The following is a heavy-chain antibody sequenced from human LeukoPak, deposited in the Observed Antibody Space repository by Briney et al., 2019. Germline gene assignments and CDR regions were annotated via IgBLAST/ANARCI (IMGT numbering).Heavy chain of an antibody. D-gene: IGHD1-26*01. CDR2: MNPNSGDT. V-gene: IGHV1-2*06. CDR3: ARDLWEYYYGMDV. Sequence: ASVKVSCKTSGYTFTGYYMHWVRQAPGQGLEWMGRMNPNSGDTNYAQKFQGRVTMTRDTFINTAYMELSGLRSDDTAVYYCARDLWEYYYGMDVWGQGTTVTVSS. J-gene: IGHJ6*02. CDR1: GYTFTGYY.